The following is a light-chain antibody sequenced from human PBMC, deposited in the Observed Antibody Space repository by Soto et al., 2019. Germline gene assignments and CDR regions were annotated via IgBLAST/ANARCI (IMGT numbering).Light chain of an antibody. CDR1: SSNIGAGYD. J-gene: IGLJ1*01. CDR3: QSYDSSLSAPYV. V-gene: IGLV1-40*01. CDR2: GNS. Sequence: QSALIQPPSVSGSPGQSVTISCTGSSSNIGAGYDVHWYQQLPGTAPKLLIYGNSNRPSGVPDRFSGSKSGTSASLAITGLQAEDEADYYCQSYDSSLSAPYVFGTGTKVTVL.